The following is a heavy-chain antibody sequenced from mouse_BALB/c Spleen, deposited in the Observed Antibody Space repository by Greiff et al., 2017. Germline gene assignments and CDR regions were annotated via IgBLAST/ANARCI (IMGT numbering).Heavy chain of an antibody. V-gene: IGHV5-17*02. Sequence: EVHLVESGGGLVQPGGSRKLSCAASGFTFSSFRMHWVRQAPEKGLEWVAYISSGSSTIYYADTVKGRFTISRDNPKNTLFLQMTSLRSEDTAMYYCARGGSGRAMDYWGQGTSVTVSS. J-gene: IGHJ4*01. CDR1: GFTFSSFR. CDR3: ARGGSGRAMDY. CDR2: ISSGSSTI. D-gene: IGHD1-1*01.